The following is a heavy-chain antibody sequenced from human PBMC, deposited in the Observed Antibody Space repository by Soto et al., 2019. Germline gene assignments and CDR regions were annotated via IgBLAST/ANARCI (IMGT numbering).Heavy chain of an antibody. V-gene: IGHV3-74*01. CDR1: GFIFSSYW. J-gene: IGHJ5*02. CDR3: VRDDMARGRDSNWFDR. Sequence: GGSLRLPCAPSGFIFSSYWMHWVRQAPGKGLLWVSRIKSDGSSTTYADSVKGRFTISRDNARNTLYLQMNSLRAEDTAVYYCVRDDMARGRDSNWFDRWGQGTLVAVSS. CDR2: IKSDGSST. D-gene: IGHD3-10*01.